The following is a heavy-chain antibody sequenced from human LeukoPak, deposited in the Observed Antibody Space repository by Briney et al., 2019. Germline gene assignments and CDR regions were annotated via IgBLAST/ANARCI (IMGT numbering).Heavy chain of an antibody. D-gene: IGHD5-18*01. J-gene: IGHJ6*02. V-gene: IGHV1-8*01. CDR2: MNPNSSNT. CDR1: GYTFTSYD. CDR3: ARGLAAMVLPYYGMDV. Sequence: ASVKVSCKASGYTFTSYDINWVRQATGQGLEWMGWMNPNSSNTGYAQKFQGRVTMTRNTSISTAYMELSSLRSEDTAVYYCARGLAAMVLPYYGMDVWGQGTTVTVSS.